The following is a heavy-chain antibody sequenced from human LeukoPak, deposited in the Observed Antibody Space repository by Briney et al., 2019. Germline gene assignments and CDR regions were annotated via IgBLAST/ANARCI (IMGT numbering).Heavy chain of an antibody. CDR2: ISGSGGST. CDR1: GFTFSSYA. CDR3: AKASEYSQLTSMVRGVPYYFDY. D-gene: IGHD3-10*01. V-gene: IGHV3-23*01. J-gene: IGHJ4*02. Sequence: GGSLRLSCAASGFTFSSYAMSWVRQAPGKGLEWVSAISGSGGSTYYADSVKGRFTISRDNSKNTLYLQMNSLRAEDTAVYYCAKASEYSQLTSMVRGVPYYFDYWGQGTLVTVSS.